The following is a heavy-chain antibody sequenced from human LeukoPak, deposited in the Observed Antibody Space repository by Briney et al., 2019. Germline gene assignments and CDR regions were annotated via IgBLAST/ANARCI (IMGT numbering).Heavy chain of an antibody. J-gene: IGHJ4*02. CDR2: IYSGGST. CDR1: GFTVSSNY. D-gene: IGHD4-17*01. V-gene: IGHV3-53*01. CDR3: ARDAHGDYGGYFDY. Sequence: GGSLRLSCAASGFTVSSNYMSWVRQAPGKGLEWVSVIYSGGSTYYADSVKGRFTISRDNSKNTLYLQMNSLRAEDTAVYYCARDAHGDYGGYFDYWGQGTLVTVSS.